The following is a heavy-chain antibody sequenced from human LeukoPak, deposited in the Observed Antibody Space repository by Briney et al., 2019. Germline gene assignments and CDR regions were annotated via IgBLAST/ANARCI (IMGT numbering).Heavy chain of an antibody. CDR3: ARDDLWSPDY. CDR1: GFTFSRYA. V-gene: IGHV3-48*03. CDR2: INTNGGSI. J-gene: IGHJ4*02. Sequence: GGSLRLSCAASGFTFSRYAMNWVRQAPGKGLEWVSYINTNGGSIYYADSVKGRFTISRDNAKNSLYLQMNSLRAEDTAVYYCARDDLWSPDYWGQGTLVTVSS. D-gene: IGHD3-10*01.